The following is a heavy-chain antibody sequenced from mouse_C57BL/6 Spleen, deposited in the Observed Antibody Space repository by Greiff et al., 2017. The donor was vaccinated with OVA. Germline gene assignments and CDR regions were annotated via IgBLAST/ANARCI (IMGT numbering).Heavy chain of an antibody. Sequence: VQLQQSGAELARPGASVKLSCKASGYTFTSYGISWVKQRTGQGLEWIGEIYPRSGNTYYNEKFKGKATLTADKSSSTAYMELRSLTSEDSAVYFCARDPIYYYGSSHAWYFDVWGTGTTVTVSS. CDR2: IYPRSGNT. V-gene: IGHV1-81*01. CDR3: ARDPIYYYGSSHAWYFDV. CDR1: GYTFTSYG. J-gene: IGHJ1*03. D-gene: IGHD1-1*01.